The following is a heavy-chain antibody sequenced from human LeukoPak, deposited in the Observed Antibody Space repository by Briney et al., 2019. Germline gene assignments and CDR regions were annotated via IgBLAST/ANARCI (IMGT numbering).Heavy chain of an antibody. V-gene: IGHV3-33*01. CDR2: IWYDGSNK. D-gene: IGHD6-19*01. Sequence: PGGSLRLSCAASGFTVSSYGMNWVRQAPGKGLEWVAVIWYDGSNKYYADSVKSRFTISRDNSKNTLYLQMNSLRAEDTAVYYCARGPHSSGWWGIDYWGQGTLVTVSS. J-gene: IGHJ4*02. CDR3: ARGPHSSGWWGIDY. CDR1: GFTVSSYG.